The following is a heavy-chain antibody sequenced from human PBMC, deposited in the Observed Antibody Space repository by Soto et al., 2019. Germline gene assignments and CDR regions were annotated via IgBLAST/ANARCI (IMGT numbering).Heavy chain of an antibody. D-gene: IGHD6-13*01. CDR2: IYSGGST. CDR3: ARGDSSSWTNANYGMDV. Sequence: GGSLRLSCAASGFTFSSYSMNWVRQAPGKGLEWVSSIYSGGSTYYADSVKGRFTISRDNSKNTLYLQMNSLRAEDTAVYYCARGDSSSWTNANYGMDVWGQGTTVTVSS. J-gene: IGHJ6*02. V-gene: IGHV3-53*01. CDR1: GFTFSSYS.